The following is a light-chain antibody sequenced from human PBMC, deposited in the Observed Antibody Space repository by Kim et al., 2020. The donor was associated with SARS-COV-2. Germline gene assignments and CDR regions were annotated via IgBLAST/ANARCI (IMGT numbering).Light chain of an antibody. Sequence: ASVGDRVTITCRARQGISSDLAWYQQKPGKAPKFLIYDASSLESGVPSRFSGSGSGTDFTLTISSLQPEDFATYYCQHFNNHPITFGQGTRLEIK. CDR1: QGISSD. CDR3: QHFNNHPIT. CDR2: DAS. J-gene: IGKJ5*01. V-gene: IGKV1D-13*01.